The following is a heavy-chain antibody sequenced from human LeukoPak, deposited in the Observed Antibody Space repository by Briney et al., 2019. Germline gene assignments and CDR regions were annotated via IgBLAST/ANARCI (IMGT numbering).Heavy chain of an antibody. CDR3: AREGVLRFLRAGLDP. J-gene: IGHJ5*02. D-gene: IGHD3-3*01. Sequence: SETLSPTCTVSGYSISSGYYWGWIRQPPGKGLEWIGSIYHSGSTYYNPSLKSRVTISVDTSKNQFSLKLSSVTAADTAVYYCAREGVLRFLRAGLDPWGQGTLVTVSS. V-gene: IGHV4-38-2*02. CDR2: IYHSGST. CDR1: GYSISSGYY.